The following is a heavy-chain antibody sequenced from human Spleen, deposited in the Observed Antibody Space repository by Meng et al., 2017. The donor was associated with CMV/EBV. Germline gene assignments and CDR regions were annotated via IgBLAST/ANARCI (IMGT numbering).Heavy chain of an antibody. J-gene: IGHJ6*02. CDR2: IIRIFGPA. Sequence: SVKVSCKASGDTSSTYAITWVRQAPGQGLEWMGGIIRIFGPANYAQKFQGRVTITTDESTSTAYMELSSLRSEDTAVYYCARVPGYCSGASCYNYYHAMDVWGQGTTVTAP. D-gene: IGHD2-2*02. CDR3: ARVPGYCSGASCYNYYHAMDV. CDR1: GDTSSTYA. V-gene: IGHV1-69*05.